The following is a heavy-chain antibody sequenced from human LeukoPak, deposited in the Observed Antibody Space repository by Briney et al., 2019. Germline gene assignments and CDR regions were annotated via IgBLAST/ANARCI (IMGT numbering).Heavy chain of an antibody. V-gene: IGHV4-30-4*01. D-gene: IGHD3-9*01. Sequence: SQTLSPTCTVSAGSISSGDYYWSWIRQPPGKGLEWIGYIYYSGSAYYNPSLKSRVTISVDTSKNQFSLRLSSVTAADTAVYYCARAGNGILTGYFQNWYFDLWGRGTLVTVSS. CDR1: AGSISSGDYY. CDR3: ARAGNGILTGYFQNWYFDL. J-gene: IGHJ2*01. CDR2: IYYSGSA.